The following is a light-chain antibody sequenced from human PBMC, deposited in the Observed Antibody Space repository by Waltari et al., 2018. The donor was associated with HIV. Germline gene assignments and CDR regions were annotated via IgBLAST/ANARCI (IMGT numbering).Light chain of an antibody. CDR3: AAWADSLNGPV. CDR1: NSNIGSNT. J-gene: IGLJ3*02. V-gene: IGLV1-44*01. Sequence: QSVLIQPPSASGTPGQRVSISCSGSNSNIGSNTAHWYQYIPGPAPKLLIYNNNQRPSGVPDRFSGSKSGTSASLASSGLQSEDEADYFCAAWADSLNGPVFGGGTKLTVL. CDR2: NNN.